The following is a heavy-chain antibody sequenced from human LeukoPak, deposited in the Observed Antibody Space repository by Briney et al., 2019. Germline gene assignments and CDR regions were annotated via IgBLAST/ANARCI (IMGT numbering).Heavy chain of an antibody. CDR2: ISSNRGIT. D-gene: IGHD3-3*01. CDR3: AKVLPIYFSPSSWFDP. V-gene: IGHV3-64*01. Sequence: GGSLRLSCAASGFTFRSYSFHWVRQAPGKGLEYVSAISSNRGITYYANSVKGRFTISRDNSNNILYLQMNSLRAEDTAVYYCAKVLPIYFSPSSWFDPWGQGTLVTVSS. CDR1: GFTFRSYS. J-gene: IGHJ5*02.